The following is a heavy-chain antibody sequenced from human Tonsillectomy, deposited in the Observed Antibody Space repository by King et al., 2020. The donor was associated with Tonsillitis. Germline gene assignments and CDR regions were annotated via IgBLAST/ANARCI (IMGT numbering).Heavy chain of an antibody. CDR1: RYTFTGNY. D-gene: IGHD3-3*01. CDR2: VNPNSGGT. J-gene: IGHJ6*02. CDR3: ARETVEWFHYYGMDV. Sequence: VQLVQSGAEVKKPGASVKVSCKASRYTFTGNYVHWVRQAPGQGLEWVGWVNPNSGGTNNAQKFQGRVTMTGDTSINTAYMDLSRLRADDTAVYYCARETVEWFHYYGMDVWGQGTTVTVSS. V-gene: IGHV1-2*02.